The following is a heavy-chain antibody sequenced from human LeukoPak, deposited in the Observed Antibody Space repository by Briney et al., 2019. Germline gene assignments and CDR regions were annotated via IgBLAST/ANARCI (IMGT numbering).Heavy chain of an antibody. J-gene: IGHJ4*02. V-gene: IGHV3-30*02. CDR3: AKVLSSSWGYFGF. D-gene: IGHD6-13*01. Sequence: GGSLRLSCAASGFTFSSYGMHWVRQAAGKGLEWVAFIRNDGTDKYYADSVKGRFTISRDNSKNTLYVQMNSLRAEDTAIYYCAKVLSSSWGYFGFWGQGTLVTVSS. CDR1: GFTFSSYG. CDR2: IRNDGTDK.